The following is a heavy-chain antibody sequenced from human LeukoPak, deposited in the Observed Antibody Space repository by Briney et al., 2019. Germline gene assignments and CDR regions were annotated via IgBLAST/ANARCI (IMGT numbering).Heavy chain of an antibody. Sequence: ASVKVSCKVSGYTLTELSMHWVRQAPGKGLEWMGGFDPEDGERIYAQNFQGRVTMTEDTSTDTAYMELRSLRSEDTAVYYCATGPTPQYYYDSSGYRNWYFDLWGRGTLVTVSS. V-gene: IGHV1-24*01. J-gene: IGHJ2*01. D-gene: IGHD3-22*01. CDR3: ATGPTPQYYYDSSGYRNWYFDL. CDR2: FDPEDGER. CDR1: GYTLTELS.